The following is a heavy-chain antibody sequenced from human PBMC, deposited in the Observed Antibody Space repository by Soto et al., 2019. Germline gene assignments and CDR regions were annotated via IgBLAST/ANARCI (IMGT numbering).Heavy chain of an antibody. CDR1: GYTFTSYD. Sequence: QVQLVQSGAEVKKPGASVKVSCKASGYTFTSYDINWVRQATGQGLEWMGWMNPNSGNTGYAQKFQGRVTMTRNTTISTAYMELSSLRSEDTAVYYCARGHYSNPFGIPYYYYYYMDVWGKGTTVTVSS. CDR3: ARGHYSNPFGIPYYYYYYMDV. D-gene: IGHD4-4*01. CDR2: MNPNSGNT. J-gene: IGHJ6*03. V-gene: IGHV1-8*01.